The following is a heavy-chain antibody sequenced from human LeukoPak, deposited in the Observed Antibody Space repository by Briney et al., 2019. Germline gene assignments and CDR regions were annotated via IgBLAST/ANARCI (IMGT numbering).Heavy chain of an antibody. V-gene: IGHV3-30*18. D-gene: IGHD6-19*01. CDR3: AKREWLGALDY. CDR1: GFTFSDHY. Sequence: GGSLRLSCAASGFTFSDHYLDWVRQAPGKGLERVAAISFDGSYKSYADSVKGRFTISRDNSKNTLFLQMNSLRAEDTAVYYCAKREWLGALDYWGQGTLVSVSS. CDR2: ISFDGSYK. J-gene: IGHJ4*02.